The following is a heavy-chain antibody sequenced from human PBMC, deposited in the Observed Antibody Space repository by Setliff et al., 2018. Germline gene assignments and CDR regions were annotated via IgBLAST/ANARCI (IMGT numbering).Heavy chain of an antibody. CDR2: INHSGST. J-gene: IGHJ4*02. V-gene: IGHV4-34*01. CDR3: ARGGRISYRPSTSWYILDY. D-gene: IGHD6-13*01. Sequence: KASETLSLTCAVYGGSLSGYYWSWIRQPPGKGLEWIGEINHSGSTNYNPSLKSRVTISVDTSKNQFSLKLSSATAADTAVYYCARGGRISYRPSTSWYILDYWGQGTLVTVSS. CDR1: GGSLSGYY.